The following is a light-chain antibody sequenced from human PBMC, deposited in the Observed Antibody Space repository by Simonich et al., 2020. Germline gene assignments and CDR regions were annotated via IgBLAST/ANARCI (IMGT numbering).Light chain of an antibody. Sequence: DIVLTQSPDSLAVSLGERATINCQSSQSVLYSSNNKNYLAWYQQKPGQPPKLLMYCASTREAGVTDRFSGSGSGTDFTLTISSLQAEDVAVYYCQQYYSTPSWTFGQGTKVEIK. V-gene: IGKV4-1*01. J-gene: IGKJ1*01. CDR3: QQYYSTPSWT. CDR2: CAS. CDR1: QSVLYSSNNKNY.